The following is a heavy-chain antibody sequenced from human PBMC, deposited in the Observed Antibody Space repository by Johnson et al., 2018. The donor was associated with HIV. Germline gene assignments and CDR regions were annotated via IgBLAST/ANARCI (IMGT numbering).Heavy chain of an antibody. V-gene: IGHV3-64*01. CDR2: ISSNGGST. Sequence: VQLVESGGGLVQPGGSLRLSCAASGFTLRNYAMDWVRQAPGKGLEYVSGISSNGGSTYYANSVKGRFTISRDNSKNTLYLQMGSLRAEDMAVYYCARGKYYYDSSLGVQDDAFDIWGQGTMVTVSS. D-gene: IGHD3-22*01. CDR1: GFTLRNYA. J-gene: IGHJ3*02. CDR3: ARGKYYYDSSLGVQDDAFDI.